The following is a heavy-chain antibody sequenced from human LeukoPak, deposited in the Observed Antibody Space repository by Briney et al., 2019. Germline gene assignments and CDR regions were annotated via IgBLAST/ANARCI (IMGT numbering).Heavy chain of an antibody. CDR2: INHNGNVN. D-gene: IGHD3-16*01. V-gene: IGHV3-7*03. CDR3: ARGGGLDV. J-gene: IGHJ6*02. CDR1: GFTFCSYW. Sequence: GGALRLSCAASGFTFCSYWMNWGRQAPGKGLEWVASINHNGNVNYYVDSVKGRFTISRDNAKNSLYLQMSNLRAEDTAVYFCARGGGLDVWGQGATVTVSS.